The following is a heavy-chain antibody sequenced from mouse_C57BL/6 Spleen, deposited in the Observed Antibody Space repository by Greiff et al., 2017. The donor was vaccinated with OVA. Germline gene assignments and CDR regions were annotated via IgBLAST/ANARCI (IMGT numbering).Heavy chain of an antibody. CDR2: INPNNGGT. V-gene: IGHV1-26*01. D-gene: IGHD2-4*01. CDR3: ARTPLDYEGHYFDY. CDR1: GYTFTDYY. J-gene: IGHJ2*01. Sequence: EVQLQQSGPELVKPGASVKISCKASGYTFTDYYMNWVKQSHGKSLEWIGDINPNNGGTSYNQKFKGKATLTVDKSSSTAYMELRSLTSEDSAVYYCARTPLDYEGHYFDYWGQGTTLTVSS.